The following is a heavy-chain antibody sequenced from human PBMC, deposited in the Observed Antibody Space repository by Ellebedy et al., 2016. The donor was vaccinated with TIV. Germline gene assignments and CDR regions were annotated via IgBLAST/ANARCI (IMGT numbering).Heavy chain of an antibody. CDR3: AKVGHRYYESSGDP. D-gene: IGHD3-22*01. V-gene: IGHV3-23*01. Sequence: GESLKISCAASGFTFSNYVMSWVRQAPGKGLECVSTLSAGGCATYYADSVKGRFNISRDTSENTLYLQMNSLRAEDTAVYYCAKVGHRYYESSGDPWGQGSLVTVSS. CDR1: GFTFSNYV. J-gene: IGHJ5*02. CDR2: LSAGGCAT.